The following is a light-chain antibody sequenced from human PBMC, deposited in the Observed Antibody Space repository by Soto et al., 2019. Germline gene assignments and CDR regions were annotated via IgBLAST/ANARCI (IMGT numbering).Light chain of an antibody. CDR1: QTTSSW. CDR3: QQYNSYPIT. Sequence: DIQMTNSPSTLSASVGGRVTITCRASQTTSSWLAWYQQKPGKAPKLLIYDASSLESGVPSRFSGSGFGTEFTLTISSLQPDDFATYYCQQYNSYPITFGQGTRLEIK. CDR2: DAS. V-gene: IGKV1-5*01. J-gene: IGKJ5*01.